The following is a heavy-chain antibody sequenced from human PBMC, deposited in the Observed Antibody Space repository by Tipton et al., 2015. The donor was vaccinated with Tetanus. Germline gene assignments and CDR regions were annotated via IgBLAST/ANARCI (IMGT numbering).Heavy chain of an antibody. CDR2: IYHSGST. CDR1: GGSISSSNW. Sequence: GLVKPSGTLSLTCAVSGGSISSSNWWSWVRQPPGKGLEWIGEIYHSGSTNYNPSHKSRVTISVDKSKNHFSLKQSSVTAADTAVYYCARTERDYGGNSYFQHWGQGTLVTVSS. J-gene: IGHJ1*01. CDR3: ARTERDYGGNSYFQH. D-gene: IGHD4-23*01. V-gene: IGHV4-4*02.